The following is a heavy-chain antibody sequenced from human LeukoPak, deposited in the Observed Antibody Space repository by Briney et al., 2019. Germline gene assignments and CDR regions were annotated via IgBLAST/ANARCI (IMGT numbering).Heavy chain of an antibody. Sequence: ASVKVSCKASGYTFTGYAMNWVRQAPGQGLEWMGWINPNSGGTNYAQKFQGRVTMTRDTSISTAYMELSRLRSDDTAVYYCARTNCSSTSCYHPLDAFDIWGQGTMVTVSS. V-gene: IGHV1-2*02. CDR3: ARTNCSSTSCYHPLDAFDI. J-gene: IGHJ3*02. D-gene: IGHD2-2*01. CDR2: INPNSGGT. CDR1: GYTFTGYA.